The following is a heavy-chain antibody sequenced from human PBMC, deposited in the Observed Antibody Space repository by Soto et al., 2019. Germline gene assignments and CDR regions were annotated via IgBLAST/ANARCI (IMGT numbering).Heavy chain of an antibody. D-gene: IGHD3-22*01. J-gene: IGHJ4*02. Sequence: QLQVQESGPGLVKPSETLSLTCTVSGGSITSSGYYWAWIRQSPGKGLEWIGSIYYSGRTYYNPSLQKSVPLSRSPPLEPFPPKPSSGDAGEPAVYYCASRHTYYLDCSSYFPMGVDSDHWGQGTLVTVSS. V-gene: IGHV4-39*01. CDR2: IYYSGRT. CDR3: ASRHTYYLDCSSYFPMGVDSDH. CDR1: GGSITSSGYY.